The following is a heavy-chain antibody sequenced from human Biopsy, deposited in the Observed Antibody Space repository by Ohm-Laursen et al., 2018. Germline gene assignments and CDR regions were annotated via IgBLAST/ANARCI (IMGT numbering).Heavy chain of an antibody. D-gene: IGHD1-26*01. CDR2: IRRNSAII. V-gene: IGHV3-9*01. CDR3: ARDRGGARYGMDV. CDR1: GFTFDDYG. Sequence: SSLRLSCAASGFTFDDYGMHWVRQPPGKGLEWVSGIRRNSAIIDYADSVRDRFTISRDNARRFLFLQMNNLKSEDTAFYYCARDRGGARYGMDVWGRGTTVTVSS. J-gene: IGHJ6*02.